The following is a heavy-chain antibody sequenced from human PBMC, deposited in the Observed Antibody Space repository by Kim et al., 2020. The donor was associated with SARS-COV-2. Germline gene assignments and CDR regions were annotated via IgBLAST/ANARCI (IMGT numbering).Heavy chain of an antibody. V-gene: IGHV4-31*03. D-gene: IGHD3-9*01. Sequence: SETLSLTCTVSGASVSSGAYYWTWIRQHPGKGLEWIGYIYYSGGTYYNPSLKSRVTMSVDTSKNQFSLRLSSVTAADTALYYCARVPNYDPLTGYGWLDPWGQGTPVTVSS. CDR1: GASVSSGAYY. CDR2: IYYSGGT. J-gene: IGHJ5*02. CDR3: ARVPNYDPLTGYGWLDP.